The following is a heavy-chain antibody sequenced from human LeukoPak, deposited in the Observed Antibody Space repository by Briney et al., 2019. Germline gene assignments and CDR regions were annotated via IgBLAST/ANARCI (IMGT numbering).Heavy chain of an antibody. V-gene: IGHV3-33*01. Sequence: PGRSLRLSCAASGFTFSNYDMHWVRQAPGKGLEWVAVIFYDGSNKYSADSVKGRFTISRDNSENTLFLQMNGLRAEDTAVYYCARVGSAWSYFDYWGQGTTVTVA. CDR1: GFTFSNYD. CDR3: ARVGSAWSYFDY. J-gene: IGHJ4*02. D-gene: IGHD6-19*01. CDR2: IFYDGSNK.